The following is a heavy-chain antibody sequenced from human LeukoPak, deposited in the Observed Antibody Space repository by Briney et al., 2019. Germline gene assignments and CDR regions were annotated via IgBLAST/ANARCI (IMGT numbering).Heavy chain of an antibody. CDR2: IFYSGSS. Sequence: SETLSLTCTVSGDSISSYYWSWIRQPPAKGLEWIGYIFYSGSSNYNPSHKSRVTISVDTSKNQFSLKLSSVTAADTAVYYCARDWNDYGDSDAFDIWGQGTMVTVSS. V-gene: IGHV4-59*01. CDR3: ARDWNDYGDSDAFDI. CDR1: GDSISSYY. D-gene: IGHD4-17*01. J-gene: IGHJ3*02.